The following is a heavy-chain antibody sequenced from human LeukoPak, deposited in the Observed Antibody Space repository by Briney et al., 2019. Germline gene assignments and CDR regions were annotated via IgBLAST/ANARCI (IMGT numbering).Heavy chain of an antibody. CDR2: ISGSGGST. Sequence: GGSLRLSCAASGFTFGSYAMSWVRQAPGKGLGWVSAISGSGGSTYYADSVKGRFTISRDNSKNTLYLQMNSLRAEDTAVYYCAKGILYNMVRGVILDYWGQGTLVTVSS. CDR3: AKGILYNMVRGVILDY. V-gene: IGHV3-23*01. J-gene: IGHJ4*02. D-gene: IGHD3-10*01. CDR1: GFTFGSYA.